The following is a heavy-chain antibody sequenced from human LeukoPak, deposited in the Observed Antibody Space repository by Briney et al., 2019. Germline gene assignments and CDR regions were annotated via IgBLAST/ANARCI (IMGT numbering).Heavy chain of an antibody. J-gene: IGHJ4*02. V-gene: IGHV3-30*02. CDR2: IRYDGSNK. CDR1: GFTFSIYG. D-gene: IGHD3-10*01. CDR3: AKDREKYASGSYCK. Sequence: GGSLRLSCEASGFTFSIYGMHWVRQAPGKGLEWVSFIRYDGSNKYYAGSVKGRFTISRDNSKDTLYLQMNSLRGEDTAVYYCAKDREKYASGSYCKWGPGTLVTVSS.